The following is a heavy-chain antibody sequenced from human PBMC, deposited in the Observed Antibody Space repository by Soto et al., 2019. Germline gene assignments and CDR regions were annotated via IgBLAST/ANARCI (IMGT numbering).Heavy chain of an antibody. CDR3: AGEGGDSCSWYLDY. J-gene: IGHJ4*01. CDR1: GDSVSSNSAA. D-gene: IGHD6-13*01. V-gene: IGHV6-1*01. CDR2: TYYRSKWNN. Sequence: SQTLSLTCAISGDSVSSNSAAWNWVRQSPSRGLEWLGRTYYRSKWNNDYAVSVKRRITINPDTSKNQFSLQLNSVTPEDTAVYSCAGEGGDSCSWYLDYLGQGTLVTVSS.